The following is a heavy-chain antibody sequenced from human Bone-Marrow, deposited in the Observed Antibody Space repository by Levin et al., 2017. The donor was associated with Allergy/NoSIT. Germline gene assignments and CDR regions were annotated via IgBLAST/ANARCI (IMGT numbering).Heavy chain of an antibody. J-gene: IGHJ6*02. CDR3: ARAPDYYDSSGSNYYYYGMDV. V-gene: IGHV3-74*01. CDR2: INSDGSST. Sequence: GGSLRLSCAASGFTFSSYWMHWVRQAPGKGLVWVSRINSDGSSTSYADSVKGRFTISRDNAKNTLYLQMNSLRAEDTAVYYCARAPDYYDSSGSNYYYYGMDVWGQGTTVTVSS. D-gene: IGHD3-22*01. CDR1: GFTFSSYW.